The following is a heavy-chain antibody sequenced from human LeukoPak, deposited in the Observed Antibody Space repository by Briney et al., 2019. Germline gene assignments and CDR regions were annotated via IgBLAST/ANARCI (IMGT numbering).Heavy chain of an antibody. V-gene: IGHV3-66*01. CDR3: ARESSGSYYRGAFDI. D-gene: IGHD1-26*01. Sequence: GGSLRLSCAASGFTVSSNHMSWVRQAPGKGLEWVSVIYSGGSTYYADSVKGRFTISRDNSKNTLYLQMNSLRAEDTAVYYCARESSGSYYRGAFDIWGQGTMVTVSS. J-gene: IGHJ3*02. CDR2: IYSGGST. CDR1: GFTVSSNH.